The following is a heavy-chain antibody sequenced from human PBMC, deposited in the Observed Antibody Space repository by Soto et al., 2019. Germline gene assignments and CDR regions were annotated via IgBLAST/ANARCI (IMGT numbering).Heavy chain of an antibody. Sequence: SLRLSCAVSGFTFDDFAMHWVRQTPEKGLEWVSRISWNGGDIAYADSVKGRFTISRDNAKKSLFLQMNSLRPEDTALYYCAKDKETGTTSYYGMDVWGQGTTVTVSS. V-gene: IGHV3-9*01. CDR1: GFTFDDFA. CDR3: AKDKETGTTSYYGMDV. J-gene: IGHJ6*02. D-gene: IGHD1-7*01. CDR2: ISWNGGDI.